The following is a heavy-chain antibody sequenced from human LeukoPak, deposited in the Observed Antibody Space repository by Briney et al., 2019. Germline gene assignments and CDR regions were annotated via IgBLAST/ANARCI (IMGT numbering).Heavy chain of an antibody. D-gene: IGHD6-19*01. J-gene: IGHJ4*02. CDR2: INLDGSEK. CDR1: GFSFSNYW. Sequence: PGGSLRLSCAASGFSFSNYWMNWVRQAPGKGLEWVANINLDGSEKYYVDSVKGRFTFSRDNAKSSVHLQMNTLRAEDTAVYYCARDETTYSSGWPYYFDYWGQGTLVTVSS. V-gene: IGHV3-7*01. CDR3: ARDETTYSSGWPYYFDY.